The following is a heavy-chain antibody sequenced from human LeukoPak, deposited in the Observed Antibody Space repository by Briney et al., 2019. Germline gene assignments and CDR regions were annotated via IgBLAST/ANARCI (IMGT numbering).Heavy chain of an antibody. D-gene: IGHD3-16*02. CDR2: VDPEDGAT. Sequence: ASVKVSCKVSGYTFTDYYMHWVQQAPGKGLEWMGLVDPEDGATIYAEKFQGRVTITADTSTDTAYMELSSLRSEDTAVYYCATAATPRLRLGELSSPSFDYWGQGTLVTVSS. CDR1: GYTFTDYY. J-gene: IGHJ4*02. CDR3: ATAATPRLRLGELSSPSFDY. V-gene: IGHV1-69-2*01.